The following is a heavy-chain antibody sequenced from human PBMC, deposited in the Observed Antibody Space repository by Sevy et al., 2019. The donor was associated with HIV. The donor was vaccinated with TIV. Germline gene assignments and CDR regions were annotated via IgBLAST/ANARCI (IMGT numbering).Heavy chain of an antibody. CDR2: ISNDGSDK. CDR1: GFSFSKYG. D-gene: IGHD6-13*01. Sequence: GGSLRLSCAVSGFSFSKYGMHWVRQAPGKGLEWVALISNDGSDKNYVESVKGRFTISRDNSKDTLYLQMNSLRAEDAAVYYCANSRGSFDGSSWTYYYYFMDVWGQGTTVTVSS. J-gene: IGHJ6*02. CDR3: ANSRGSFDGSSWTYYYYFMDV. V-gene: IGHV3-30*18.